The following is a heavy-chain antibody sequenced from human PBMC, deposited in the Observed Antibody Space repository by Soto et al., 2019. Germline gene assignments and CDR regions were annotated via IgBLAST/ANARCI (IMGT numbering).Heavy chain of an antibody. J-gene: IGHJ4*02. CDR2: INQDGSDR. Sequence: EVQLVESGGGLVQPGGSLRLSCAASGFTFSDYWMSWVRQAPGKGLEWVARINQDGSDRRYVDSMRGRFTVSRDNTKNSLYLQMNSLRVEDTAVYFCARLYGSVTTYDYWGQGTLATVSS. D-gene: IGHD6-19*01. V-gene: IGHV3-7*01. CDR1: GFTFSDYW. CDR3: ARLYGSVTTYDY.